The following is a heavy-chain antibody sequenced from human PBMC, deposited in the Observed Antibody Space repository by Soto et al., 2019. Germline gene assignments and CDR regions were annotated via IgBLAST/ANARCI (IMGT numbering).Heavy chain of an antibody. CDR2: ISYDGSNK. J-gene: IGHJ4*02. CDR3: ARDRYDFWSGYQIMDFDY. V-gene: IGHV3-30-3*01. CDR1: GFTFSSYA. Sequence: PGGSLRLSCAASGFTFSSYAMHWVRQAPGKGLEWVAVISYDGSNKYYADSVKGRFTISRDNSKNTLYLQMNSLRAEDTAVYYCARDRYDFWSGYQIMDFDYWGQGTLVTVSS. D-gene: IGHD3-3*01.